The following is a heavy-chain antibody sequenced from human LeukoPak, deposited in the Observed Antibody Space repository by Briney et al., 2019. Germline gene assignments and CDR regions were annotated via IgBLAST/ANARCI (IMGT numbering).Heavy chain of an antibody. V-gene: IGHV3-23*01. CDR3: AKVRHSITMVRGVISPSDY. CDR2: INSGSST. D-gene: IGHD3-10*01. CDR1: GFNLDDYD. Sequence: GGSLRLSCVASGFNLDDYDMNWVRHAPGKGLLWVSRINSGSSTYYADSVKGRFTISRDNSKNTLYLQMNSLRAEDTAVYYCAKVRHSITMVRGVISPSDYWGQGTLVTVSS. J-gene: IGHJ4*02.